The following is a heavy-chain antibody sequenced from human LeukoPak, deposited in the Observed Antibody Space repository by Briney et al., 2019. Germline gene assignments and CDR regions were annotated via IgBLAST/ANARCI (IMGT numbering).Heavy chain of an antibody. CDR2: ISYDGSNK. Sequence: PGGSLRLSCAASGFTFSSYAMHWVRQAPGKGLEWVAVISYDGSNKYYADSVKGRFTISRDNSKNTLYLQMNSLRAEDTAVYYCARVRDRSRLFLDAFDIWGQGTLVTVSS. CDR3: ARVRDRSRLFLDAFDI. J-gene: IGHJ3*02. CDR1: GFTFSSYA. D-gene: IGHD3-22*01. V-gene: IGHV3-30-3*01.